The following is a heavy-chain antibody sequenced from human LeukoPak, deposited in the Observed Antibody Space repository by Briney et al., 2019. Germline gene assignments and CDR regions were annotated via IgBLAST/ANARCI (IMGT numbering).Heavy chain of an antibody. CDR1: GFTFSSYG. Sequence: PGGSLRLSCAASGFTFSSYGMHWVRQAPGKGLEWVAFIRYDGSNKSYADSVKGRFTISRDNSKNTLYLQMNSLRAEDTAMYYCAKFEGAYSSSWEYYFDYWGQGTLVTVSS. CDR2: IRYDGSNK. CDR3: AKFEGAYSSSWEYYFDY. D-gene: IGHD6-13*01. V-gene: IGHV3-30*02. J-gene: IGHJ4*02.